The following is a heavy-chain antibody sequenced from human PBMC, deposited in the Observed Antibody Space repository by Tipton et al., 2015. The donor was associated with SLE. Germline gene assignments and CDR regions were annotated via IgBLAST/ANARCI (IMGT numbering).Heavy chain of an antibody. CDR2: IYYSGGT. D-gene: IGHD5-18*01. CDR1: GDSIDSGGYY. V-gene: IGHV4-31*03. J-gene: IGHJ4*02. CDR3: ARSRRGYSYGPFDS. Sequence: TLSLTCTVSGDSIDSGGYYWTWIRQFPGKGLEWIGYIYYSGGTFYNPSLKSRLALSVDTSENYFSLRLNSVTAADTTVYYCARSRRGYSYGPFDSWGQGTLVTVSS.